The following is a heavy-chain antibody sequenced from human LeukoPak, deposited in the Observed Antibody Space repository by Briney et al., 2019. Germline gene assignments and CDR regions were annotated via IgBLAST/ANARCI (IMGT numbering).Heavy chain of an antibody. CDR1: GFTFSNYA. CDR2: ISGSGNNR. Sequence: GGSLRLSCAASGFTFSNYAMNWVRQAPGKGLEWVSVISGSGNNRYYADSVKGRFTISRDNSKNTLYLQMNSLKAEDTAVYYCARDRDCSSTSCYHVLDPWGQGTLVTVSS. CDR3: ARDRDCSSTSCYHVLDP. D-gene: IGHD2-2*01. J-gene: IGHJ5*02. V-gene: IGHV3-23*01.